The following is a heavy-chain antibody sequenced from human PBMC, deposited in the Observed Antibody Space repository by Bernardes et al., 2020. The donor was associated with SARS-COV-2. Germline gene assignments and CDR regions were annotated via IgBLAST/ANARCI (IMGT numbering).Heavy chain of an antibody. CDR1: DYTFTTYG. V-gene: IGHV1-18*04. J-gene: IGHJ2*01. D-gene: IGHD3-3*01. CDR2: ISGYNGNT. Sequence: ASVKVSCKASDYTFTTYGITWVRQAPGQGLEWVGWISGYNGNTNYAQKFQGRVTMTTDTSASTAYMELRSLRSDDTAVYYCARTDYDFWNGYSPSGYFDLWGRGTLVTVSS. CDR3: ARTDYDFWNGYSPSGYFDL.